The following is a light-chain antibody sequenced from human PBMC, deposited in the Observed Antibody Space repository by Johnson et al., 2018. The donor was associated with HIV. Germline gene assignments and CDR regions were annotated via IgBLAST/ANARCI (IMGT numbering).Light chain of an antibody. CDR3: GTWDSSLSAFYV. V-gene: IGLV1-51*02. CDR1: SSNIGNNY. Sequence: QSVLTQPPSVSAAPGQKVTISCSGSSSNIGNNYVSWYQQLPGTAPKLLIYENNKRPSGIPDRFSGSKSGTSATLAITGLQPGDEADYYCGTWDSSLSAFYVFGTGTKVTVL. CDR2: ENN. J-gene: IGLJ1*01.